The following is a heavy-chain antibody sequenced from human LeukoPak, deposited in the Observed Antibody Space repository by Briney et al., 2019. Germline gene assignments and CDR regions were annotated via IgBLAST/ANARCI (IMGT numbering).Heavy chain of an antibody. Sequence: ASVKVSCKASGYTFTSYGISWVRQAPGQGLEWMGWISGYNGNTKYAQKFQGRVTMTTDTSTSTAYMELRSLRSDDTAVYYCARGGITMIVVLTDDAFDIWGQGTMVTVYS. D-gene: IGHD3-22*01. CDR3: ARGGITMIVVLTDDAFDI. CDR2: ISGYNGNT. J-gene: IGHJ3*02. CDR1: GYTFTSYG. V-gene: IGHV1-18*01.